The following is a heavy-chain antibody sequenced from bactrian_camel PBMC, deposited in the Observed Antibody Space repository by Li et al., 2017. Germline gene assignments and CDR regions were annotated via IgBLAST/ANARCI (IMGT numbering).Heavy chain of an antibody. CDR2: VDSEGEA. Sequence: HVQLVESGGGSVQAGGSLRLSCAVSGYTGSNCMAWFRQAPGKGRVGVAAVDSEGEASYVEAVKGRFTISQDKDKNTVYLQMNNLKPDDTAVYYCDADVVLDNSYRLRCGRGQGTQVTVS. CDR1: GYTGSNC. J-gene: IGHJ4*01. CDR3: DADVVLDNSYRLRCG. D-gene: IGHD2*01. V-gene: IGHV3S53*01.